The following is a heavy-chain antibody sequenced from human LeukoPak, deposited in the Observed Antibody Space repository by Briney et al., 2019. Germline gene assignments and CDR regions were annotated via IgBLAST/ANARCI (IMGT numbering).Heavy chain of an antibody. CDR2: ISDSGYTT. CDR3: AKGRGNPYYFDY. CDR1: GFTFSSYA. D-gene: IGHD1-14*01. Sequence: PGGSLRLSCAASGFTFSSYAMYWVRQAPGKGLEWVSGISDSGYTTYHIDAVKGRFGISRDNTRDTLYLQMDSLRADDTAVYYCAKGRGNPYYFDYWGQGTLVTVSS. V-gene: IGHV3-23*01. J-gene: IGHJ4*02.